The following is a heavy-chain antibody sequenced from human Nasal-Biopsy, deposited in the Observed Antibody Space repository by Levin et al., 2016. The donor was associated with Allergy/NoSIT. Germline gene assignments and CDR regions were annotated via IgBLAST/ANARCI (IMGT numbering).Heavy chain of an antibody. CDR1: GFNFNNYA. Sequence: GGSLRLSCSASGFNFNNYALQWVRQPPGKGLEWVASSDSTTTFYADAVKGRITVSRDRAKNSISLEINSLRVDDTALYYCARDGSKGPGYTHTYFLDLWGDGTLVTVSS. D-gene: IGHD5-18*01. J-gene: IGHJ5*02. CDR2: SDSTTT. CDR3: ARDGSKGPGYTHTYFLDL. V-gene: IGHV3-30*01.